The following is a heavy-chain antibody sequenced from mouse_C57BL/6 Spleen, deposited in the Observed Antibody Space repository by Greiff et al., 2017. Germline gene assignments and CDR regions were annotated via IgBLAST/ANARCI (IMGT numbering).Heavy chain of an antibody. CDR1: GYTFTDYY. Sequence: EVQLQQSGPVLVKPGASVKMSCKASGYTFTDYYMNWVKQSHGKSLEWIGVINPYNGGTSYNQKFKGKATLTVDKSSSTAYMELNSLTSEDSAVYYCARGTTTADYWGQGTTLTVSS. J-gene: IGHJ2*01. CDR3: ARGTTTADY. D-gene: IGHD1-1*01. CDR2: INPYNGGT. V-gene: IGHV1-19*01.